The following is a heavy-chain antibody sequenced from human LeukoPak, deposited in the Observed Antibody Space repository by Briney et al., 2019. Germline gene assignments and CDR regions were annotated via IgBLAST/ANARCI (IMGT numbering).Heavy chain of an antibody. Sequence: GGSLRLSCAASGFTFSNYWMHWVRQAPGKGLVWVSRINSDGSSTNYADSVKGRFTISRDNSKNTLFLQMNSLRAEDTAVYYCAKDRAQQLVLDFWGQGTLVTVSS. D-gene: IGHD6-13*01. CDR3: AKDRAQQLVLDF. CDR2: INSDGSST. V-gene: IGHV3-74*01. CDR1: GFTFSNYW. J-gene: IGHJ4*02.